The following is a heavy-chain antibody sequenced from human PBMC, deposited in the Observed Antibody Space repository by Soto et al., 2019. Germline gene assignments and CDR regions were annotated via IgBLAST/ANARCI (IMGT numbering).Heavy chain of an antibody. J-gene: IGHJ5*02. V-gene: IGHV4-4*07. CDR3: VRDGSKTLREWFDP. Sequence: QVQLQESGPGLVKPSETLSLTCSVSGGTISKSFWSWVRKPVGRGLEWMGRIYVTGSTDYNPSLRSRITMYVNIVKKTFSLRLTSVTAADTGVYYCVRDGSKTLREWFDPWGQGLNVTVAS. CDR1: GGTISKSF. CDR2: IYVTGST.